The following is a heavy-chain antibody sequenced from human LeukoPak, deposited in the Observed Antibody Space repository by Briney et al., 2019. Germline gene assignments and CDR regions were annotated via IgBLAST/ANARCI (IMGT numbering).Heavy chain of an antibody. J-gene: IGHJ3*02. Sequence: GGSLRLSCAASGFTFSDYYMSWIRQAPGEGLELVSYISSSGSIIYYADSVKGRFTISRDNAKNSLYLQMNSLRAEDTAVYYCARWGDHGTRDAFDIWGQGTMVTVSS. CDR2: ISSSGSII. CDR3: ARWGDHGTRDAFDI. CDR1: GFTFSDYY. V-gene: IGHV3-11*04. D-gene: IGHD1-7*01.